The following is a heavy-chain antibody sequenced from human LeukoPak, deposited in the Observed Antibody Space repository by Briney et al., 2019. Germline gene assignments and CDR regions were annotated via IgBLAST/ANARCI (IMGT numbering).Heavy chain of an antibody. CDR2: INPNSGGT. Sequence: ASVKVSCKASGYTFTGYYMHWVRQAPGQGLEWMGWINPNSGGTNYAQKFQGRVTMTRDTSISTAYMEPSRLRSDDTAVYYCARATNCSSTSCYLIFDYWGQGTLVTVSS. V-gene: IGHV1-2*02. D-gene: IGHD2-2*01. J-gene: IGHJ4*02. CDR1: GYTFTGYY. CDR3: ARATNCSSTSCYLIFDY.